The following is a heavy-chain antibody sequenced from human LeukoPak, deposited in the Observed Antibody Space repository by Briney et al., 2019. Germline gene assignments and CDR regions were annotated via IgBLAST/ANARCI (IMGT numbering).Heavy chain of an antibody. D-gene: IGHD5-18*01. CDR1: GGSISSYY. CDR3: ARDEGYSYGPYFDY. Sequence: SETLSLTCTVSGGSISSYYWSWIRQPAGKGLERIGRIYTSGSTNYNPSLKSRVTMSVDTSKNQFSLKLSPVTAADTAVYYCARDEGYSYGPYFDYWGQGTLVTVSS. J-gene: IGHJ4*02. V-gene: IGHV4-4*07. CDR2: IYTSGST.